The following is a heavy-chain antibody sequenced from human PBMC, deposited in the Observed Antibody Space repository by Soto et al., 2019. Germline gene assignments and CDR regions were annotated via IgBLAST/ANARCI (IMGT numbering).Heavy chain of an antibody. J-gene: IGHJ6*02. Sequence: ASVKVSCKASGGTFSSYAISWVRQAPGQGLEWMGGIIPIFGTANYAQKFQGRVTITADESTSTAYMELSSLRSEDTAVYYCARASPAGAARTYYYYGMDVWGQGTTVTVSS. V-gene: IGHV1-69*13. CDR3: ARASPAGAARTYYYYGMDV. CDR2: IIPIFGTA. CDR1: GGTFSSYA. D-gene: IGHD6-6*01.